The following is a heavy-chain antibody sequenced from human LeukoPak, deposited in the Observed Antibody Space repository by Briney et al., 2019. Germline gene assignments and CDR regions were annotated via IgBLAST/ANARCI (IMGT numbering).Heavy chain of an antibody. CDR3: AKDARGSGRNP. CDR1: GFTFSSYA. D-gene: IGHD3-10*01. J-gene: IGHJ5*02. CDR2: IYSGGST. Sequence: GGSLRLSCAASGFTFSSYAMSWVRQAPGKGLEWVSVIYSGGSTYYADSVKGRFTISRDNAKNSLYLQMNSLRPEDTALYYCAKDARGSGRNPWGQGTLVTVSS. V-gene: IGHV3-23*03.